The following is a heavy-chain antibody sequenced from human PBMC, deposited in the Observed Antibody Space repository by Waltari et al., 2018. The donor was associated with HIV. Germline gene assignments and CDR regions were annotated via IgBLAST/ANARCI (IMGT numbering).Heavy chain of an antibody. CDR2: ITDTGIRT. CDR1: GFTFNNYA. V-gene: IGHV3-23*01. CDR3: AKGGASFGFDP. Sequence: EVQLLESGGALVQPGGSLRLSCVASGFTFNNYAMSWVRQAPGKGLEWVSGITDTGIRTHYADSVKGRFTISRDNSKNTLNLQMNSLRAEDTAVYYCAKGGASFGFDPWGQGTLVTVSS. J-gene: IGHJ5*02. D-gene: IGHD1-26*01.